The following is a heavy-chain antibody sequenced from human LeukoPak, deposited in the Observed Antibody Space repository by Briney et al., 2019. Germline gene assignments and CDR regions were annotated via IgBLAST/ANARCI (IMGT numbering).Heavy chain of an antibody. J-gene: IGHJ4*02. Sequence: GGSLRLSCAVSGFAFGSEAMSWVRQSPARGLEWVASISPGGGTTYYADYVKGRFTISRDNSKNTLFLQMDSLRAEDTAVYYCAKAGGISSSWRCDHWGQGTLVTVSS. CDR2: ISPGGGTT. D-gene: IGHD6-13*01. V-gene: IGHV3-23*01. CDR1: GFAFGSEA. CDR3: AKAGGISSSWRCDH.